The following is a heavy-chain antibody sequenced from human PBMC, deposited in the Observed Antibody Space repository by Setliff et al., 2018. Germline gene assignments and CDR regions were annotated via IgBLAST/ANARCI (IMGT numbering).Heavy chain of an antibody. CDR1: GYTFSSYG. J-gene: IGHJ4*02. Sequence: GASVKVSCKASGYTFSSYGITWVRQAPGQGLEWMGWISTYTGNTNYAQKLQGRVTMTTDTSTSTAYLELRSLTSDDTAVYYCSRLVRYCTTTTCQRASGDDYWGQGTLVTVSS. D-gene: IGHD2-8*01. CDR3: SRLVRYCTTTTCQRASGDDY. CDR2: ISTYTGNT. V-gene: IGHV1-18*01.